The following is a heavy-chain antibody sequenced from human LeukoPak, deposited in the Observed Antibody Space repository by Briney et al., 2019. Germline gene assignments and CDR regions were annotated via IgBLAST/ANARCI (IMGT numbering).Heavy chain of an antibody. Sequence: QPGRSLRLSCSASGFSFSTYGFHWVRQAPGKGLEWVAVISYDGTNKYYADSVKGRFRIARDNSKNTLYLQMNSLRAEDTAVYCARDMGRAWYGPPDYWGQGTLVTVSS. D-gene: IGHD6-13*01. CDR2: ISYDGTNK. V-gene: IGHV3-30*03. J-gene: IGHJ4*02. CDR3: ARDMGRAWYGPPDY. CDR1: GFSFSTYG.